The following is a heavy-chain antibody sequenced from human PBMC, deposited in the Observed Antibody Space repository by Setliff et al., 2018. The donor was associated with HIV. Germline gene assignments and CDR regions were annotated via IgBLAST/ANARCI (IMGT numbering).Heavy chain of an antibody. J-gene: IGHJ6*02. Sequence: PGGSLRLSCAASGFTFSDYTMNWVRQAPGKGLEWVSSISTGGHFIYYADSVKGRFTISRENAKNSLYLQMNNVRAGDTAVYYCTRELNGHTSSHYYFGLDVWGQGTTVTVSS. V-gene: IGHV3-21*06. CDR2: ISTGGHFI. CDR1: GFTFSDYT. D-gene: IGHD6-6*01. CDR3: TRELNGHTSSHYYFGLDV.